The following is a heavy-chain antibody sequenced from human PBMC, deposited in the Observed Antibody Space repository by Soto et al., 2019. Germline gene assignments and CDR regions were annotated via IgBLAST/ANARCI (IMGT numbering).Heavy chain of an antibody. CDR2: IIPIFGTA. CDR3: AAVWLRLNYYYGIDV. V-gene: IGHV1-69*06. Sequence: QVQLVQSGAEVKKPGSSVKVSCKASGGTFSSYAISWVRQAPGQGLEWMGGIIPIFGTANYAQKFQGRVTITADKSTSTAYMELSSLRTEDTAVYFCAAVWLRLNYYYGIDVWGQGTTVTVSS. D-gene: IGHD5-12*01. CDR1: GGTFSSYA. J-gene: IGHJ6*02.